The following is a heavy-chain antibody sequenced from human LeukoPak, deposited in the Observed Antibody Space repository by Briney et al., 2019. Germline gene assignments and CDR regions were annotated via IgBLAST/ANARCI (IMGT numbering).Heavy chain of an antibody. CDR3: ARTDFCSGFSDY. CDR2: ISSSGSTI. CDR1: GFTFSSYG. Sequence: GGSLRLSCAASGFTFSSYGMHWVRQAPGKGLEWVSYISSSGSTIYYADSVKGRFTISRDNAKNSLYLQMNSLRAEDTAVYYCARTDFCSGFSDYWGQGTLVTVSS. V-gene: IGHV3-48*04. D-gene: IGHD3-3*01. J-gene: IGHJ4*02.